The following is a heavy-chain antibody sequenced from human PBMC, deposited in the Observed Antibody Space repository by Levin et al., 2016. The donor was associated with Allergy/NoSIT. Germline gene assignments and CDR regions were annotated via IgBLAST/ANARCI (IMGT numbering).Heavy chain of an antibody. J-gene: IGHJ4*02. CDR3: AKRMIPGAGGFDD. CDR2: IGGSGSPT. V-gene: IGHV3-23*01. CDR1: GFTFSSYS. Sequence: GGSLRLSCAASGFTFSSYSMNWVRQAPGKGLEWVSAIGGSGSPTLYADSVKGRFTISRDNSKNTLSLQMNTLRAEDSAVYYCAKRMIPGAGGFDDWGQGTLVAVSP. D-gene: IGHD3-16*01.